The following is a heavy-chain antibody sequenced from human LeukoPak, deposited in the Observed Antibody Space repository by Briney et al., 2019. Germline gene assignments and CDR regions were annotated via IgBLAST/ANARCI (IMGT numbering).Heavy chain of an antibody. CDR3: ARDRYNPFDY. Sequence: PSETLSLTCAVYGGSFSGYYWSWIRQPPGKGLEWIGEIKHSGSTNYNPSLKSRVTISVDTSKNQFSLKLSSVTAADTAVYYCARDRYNPFDYWGQGTLVTVSS. V-gene: IGHV4-34*01. D-gene: IGHD1-1*01. CDR1: GGSFSGYY. CDR2: IKHSGST. J-gene: IGHJ4*02.